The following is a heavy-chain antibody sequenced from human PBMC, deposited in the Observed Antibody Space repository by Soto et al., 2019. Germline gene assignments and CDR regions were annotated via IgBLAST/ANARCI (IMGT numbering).Heavy chain of an antibody. CDR2: IIPMFGTA. CDR3: ASGIQLWLRRINNGYSG. V-gene: IGHV1-69*12. J-gene: IGHJ4*02. D-gene: IGHD5-18*01. CDR1: GRTFSTYA. Sequence: QVQLVQSGAEVKKPDSAVKISCTAPGRTFSTYAVSRVRQAPGQGLEWMGGIIPMFGTANYAQRFQDRVTITADESTNTVYRELSSLRSEDTAVYFCASGIQLWLRRINNGYSGWGQGTLVTFPS.